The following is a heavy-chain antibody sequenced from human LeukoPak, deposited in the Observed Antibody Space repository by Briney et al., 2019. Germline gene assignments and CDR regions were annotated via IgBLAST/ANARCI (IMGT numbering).Heavy chain of an antibody. Sequence: PSQTLSLTCTVSGGSISSGGYYWSWIRQHPGKGLEWIGYIYYSGSIYYNPSLKSRVTISVDTSKNQFSLKLSSVTAADTAVYYCASRRLAARGWFDPWGQGTLVTVSS. V-gene: IGHV4-31*03. CDR3: ASRRLAARGWFDP. J-gene: IGHJ5*02. CDR2: IYYSGSI. D-gene: IGHD6-6*01. CDR1: GGSISSGGYY.